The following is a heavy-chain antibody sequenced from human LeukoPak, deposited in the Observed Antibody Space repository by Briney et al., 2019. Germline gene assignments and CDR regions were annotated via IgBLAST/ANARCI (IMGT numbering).Heavy chain of an antibody. CDR3: ARFDFWSGLDY. J-gene: IGHJ4*02. D-gene: IGHD3-3*01. CDR2: ISYSGTT. CDR1: DYSITNGRY. V-gene: IGHV4-38-2*01. Sequence: SETLSLTCAVSDYSITNGRYWGWIRQAPGKGLEFIGNISYSGTTYYNPSLQSRVTISVVTAKDEFSLRLNGCTSAGTTFYYCARFDFWSGLDYWGQG.